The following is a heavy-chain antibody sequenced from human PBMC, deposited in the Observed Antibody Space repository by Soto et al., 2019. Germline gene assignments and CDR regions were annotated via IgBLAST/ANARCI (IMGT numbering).Heavy chain of an antibody. Sequence: GASVKVSCKASGYTFTSYGISWVRQAPGQGLEWMGWISAYNGNTNYAQKLQGRVTMTTDTSTGTAYMELRSLRSDDTAVYFCARDLGRVVVMPPDYWGQGTLVTVSS. D-gene: IGHD3-16*02. CDR1: GYTFTSYG. V-gene: IGHV1-18*01. CDR3: ARDLGRVVVMPPDY. CDR2: ISAYNGNT. J-gene: IGHJ4*02.